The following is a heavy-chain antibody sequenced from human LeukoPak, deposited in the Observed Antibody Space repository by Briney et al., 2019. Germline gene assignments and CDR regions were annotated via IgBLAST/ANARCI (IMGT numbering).Heavy chain of an antibody. D-gene: IGHD3-10*01. Sequence: GESLKISCKGSGYSFTSYWIGWVRQMPGKGLEWMGIIYPGDSDTRYSPSFQGQVTISADKSISTAYLQWSSLKASDTAMYYCARRGGSGSYHIQANWFDPWGQGTLVTVSS. J-gene: IGHJ5*02. CDR2: IYPGDSDT. CDR1: GYSFTSYW. CDR3: ARRGGSGSYHIQANWFDP. V-gene: IGHV5-51*01.